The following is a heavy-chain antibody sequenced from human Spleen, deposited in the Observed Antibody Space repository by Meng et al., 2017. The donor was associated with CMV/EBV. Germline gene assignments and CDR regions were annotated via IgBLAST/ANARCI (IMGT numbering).Heavy chain of an antibody. Sequence: LSCAASGFTFSSYSMNWVRQAPGKGLEWVSSISSSSSYIYYADSVKGRFTISRDNAKNSLYLQMNSLRAEDTAVYYCARVALGDFDYWGQGTLVTVSS. CDR1: GFTFSSYS. V-gene: IGHV3-21*01. D-gene: IGHD3-3*02. CDR3: ARVALGDFDY. CDR2: ISSSSSYI. J-gene: IGHJ4*02.